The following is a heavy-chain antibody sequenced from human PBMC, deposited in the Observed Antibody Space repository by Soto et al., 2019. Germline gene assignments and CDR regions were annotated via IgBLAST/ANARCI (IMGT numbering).Heavy chain of an antibody. D-gene: IGHD3-3*01. CDR3: ARIASRYDFWSGYYPLWGFDP. CDR1: GYSLSNARMG. V-gene: IGHV2-26*01. Sequence: QVTLKESGPVLVKPTETLTLTCTVSGYSLSNARMGVSWIRQPPGKALEWLAHIFSNDEKSYSTSLKSRLTISKDTSKSQVVLTMTNMDPVDTATYYCARIASRYDFWSGYYPLWGFDPWGQGTLVTVSS. CDR2: IFSNDEK. J-gene: IGHJ5*02.